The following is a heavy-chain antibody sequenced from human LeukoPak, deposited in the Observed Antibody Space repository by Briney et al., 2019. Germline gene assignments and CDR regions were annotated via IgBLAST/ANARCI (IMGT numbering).Heavy chain of an antibody. CDR1: GYTFTGYY. D-gene: IGHD6-6*01. CDR2: INPNNGGT. J-gene: IGHJ4*02. CDR3: ARVTIAARPIYYFDY. Sequence: ASVKVSCKASGYTFTGYYMHWVRQAPGQGLEWMGRINPNNGGTNYAQKFQGRVTMTRDTSISTAYMELSRLRSDDTAVYYCARVTIAARPIYYFDYWGQGTLVTVSS. V-gene: IGHV1-2*06.